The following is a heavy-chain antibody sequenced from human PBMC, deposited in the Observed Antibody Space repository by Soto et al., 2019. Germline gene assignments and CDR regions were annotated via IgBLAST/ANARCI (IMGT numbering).Heavy chain of an antibody. CDR3: ARDRGSGPAYYYYYGMDV. CDR2: IIPILGIA. D-gene: IGHD3-10*01. CDR1: GGTFSSYT. J-gene: IGHJ6*02. Sequence: SVKVSCKASGGTFSSYTISWVRQAPGQGLEWMGRIIPILGIANYAQKFQGRVTITADKSTSTAYMELSSLRSEDTAVYYCARDRGSGPAYYYYYGMDVWGQGTTVTVSS. V-gene: IGHV1-69*04.